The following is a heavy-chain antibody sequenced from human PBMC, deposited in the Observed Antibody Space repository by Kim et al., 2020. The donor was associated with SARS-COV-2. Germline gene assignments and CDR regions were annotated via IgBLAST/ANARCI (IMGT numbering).Heavy chain of an antibody. CDR1: GGSLNSFY. D-gene: IGHD3-10*01. V-gene: IGHV4-59*08. CDR3: ARHPGASFFY. Sequence: SETLSLTCTFSGGSLNSFYLSWIRQAPGKGLEWIGSVHIGGTTYYNSSLKSRVTLSLDTSKSHFSLWLTSVTAADSAVYYCARHPGASFFYWGPGMSVTLSS. CDR2: VHIGGTT. J-gene: IGHJ4*02.